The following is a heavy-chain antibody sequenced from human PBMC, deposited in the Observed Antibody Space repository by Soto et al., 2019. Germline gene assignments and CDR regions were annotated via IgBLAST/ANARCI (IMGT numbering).Heavy chain of an antibody. V-gene: IGHV3-64*01. CDR3: ARGRRTMIVVVTYGGHFDY. J-gene: IGHJ4*02. Sequence: EVQLVESGGGLVQPGGSLRLSCAASGFTFSSYAMHWVRQAPGKGLEYVSAISSNGGSTYYANSVKGRFTISRDNSKNTLYLQMGSLRAEDMAVYYCARGRRTMIVVVTYGGHFDYWGQGTLVTVSS. CDR1: GFTFSSYA. CDR2: ISSNGGST. D-gene: IGHD3-22*01.